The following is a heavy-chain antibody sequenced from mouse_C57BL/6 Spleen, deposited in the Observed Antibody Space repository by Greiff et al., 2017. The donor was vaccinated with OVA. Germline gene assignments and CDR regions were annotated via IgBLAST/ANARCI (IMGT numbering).Heavy chain of an antibody. J-gene: IGHJ2*01. CDR1: GFTFTGYY. Sequence: EVQLVESGGGLVQPGGSLSLSCAASGFTFTGYYMSWVRQPPGKGLEWLGFIRNRANGYTTEYSASVKGRFIIARGKSQSILYLQMNALRAEDSATYYYARDRPSYYSNYDVYFDYWGQGTTLTVSS. V-gene: IGHV7-3*01. CDR3: ARDRPSYYSNYDVYFDY. D-gene: IGHD2-5*01. CDR2: IRNRANGYTT.